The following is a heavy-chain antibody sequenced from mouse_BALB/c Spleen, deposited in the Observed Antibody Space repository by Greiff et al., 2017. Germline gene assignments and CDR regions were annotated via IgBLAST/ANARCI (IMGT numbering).Heavy chain of an antibody. CDR2: ISSGGST. D-gene: IGHD2-1*01. CDR1: GFTFSSYA. Sequence: EVQLVESGGGLVKPGGSLKLSCAASGFTFSSYAMSWVRQTPEKRLEWVASISSGGSTYYPDSVKGRFTISRDNARNILYLQMSSLRSEDTAMYYCARRVITHYFDYWGQGTTLTVSS. J-gene: IGHJ2*01. V-gene: IGHV5-6-5*01. CDR3: ARRVITHYFDY.